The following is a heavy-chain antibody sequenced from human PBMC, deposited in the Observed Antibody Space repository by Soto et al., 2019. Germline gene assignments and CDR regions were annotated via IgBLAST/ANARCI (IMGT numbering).Heavy chain of an antibody. CDR2: ISYDGSNK. Sequence: ASGGGVVQPGKSLRLSCAGSGFTFSSYGMDWVRQAPGKGLEWVAVISYDGSNKYYADSVKGRFTISRDNSKNTLYLQMSSLRADDTAVYYCAKDRMGAGVRGYFDYWGQGTLVTVSS. D-gene: IGHD3-10*01. CDR3: AKDRMGAGVRGYFDY. J-gene: IGHJ4*02. V-gene: IGHV3-30*18. CDR1: GFTFSSYG.